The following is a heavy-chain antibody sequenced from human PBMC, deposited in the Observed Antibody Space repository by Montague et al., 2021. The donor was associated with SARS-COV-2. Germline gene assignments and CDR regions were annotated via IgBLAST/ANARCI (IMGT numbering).Heavy chain of an antibody. V-gene: IGHV4-39*07. J-gene: IGHJ4*02. Sequence: SETLSLTCTVSGGSVSSSSYYWGWIRQPPGKGLEWIGSMYYSGSTYYNPSLKSRVTTSVDTSKNQFSLKLTSVTAADTAVYYCAGTEGGGWYREVDYWGQGTLVTVSS. CDR2: MYYSGST. D-gene: IGHD6-19*01. CDR1: GGSVSSSSYY. CDR3: AGTEGGGWYREVDY.